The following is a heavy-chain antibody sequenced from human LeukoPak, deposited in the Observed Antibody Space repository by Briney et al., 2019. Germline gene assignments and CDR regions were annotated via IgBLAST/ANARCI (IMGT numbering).Heavy chain of an antibody. J-gene: IGHJ4*02. CDR3: ATRGTTATKYLEY. Sequence: GGSLRPSCAASGFTFSNYVMSWVRQGTGQGLEWVSTIGAGDSSTYYAASVKGRFTISRDNSKNTLHLQMKGLRAEDTAVYYCATRGTTATKYLEYWGQGTLVTVSS. CDR2: IGAGDSST. D-gene: IGHD1-1*01. V-gene: IGHV3-23*01. CDR1: GFTFSNYV.